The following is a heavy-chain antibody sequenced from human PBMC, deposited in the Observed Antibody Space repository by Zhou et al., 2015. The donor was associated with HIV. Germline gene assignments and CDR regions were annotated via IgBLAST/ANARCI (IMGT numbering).Heavy chain of an antibody. V-gene: IGHV1-69*01. CDR1: GDSFASYA. Sequence: VQLVQSGAEVKKPGSSVKVSCEASGDSFASYAISWMRQAPGQGLEWMGVIIPVFGTLNYAQMFQDRLTLSVDESTGTAYMELSSLRSDDTAVYYCARGCSGTDCYYLGRQPFDPWGQGTLVTVSS. D-gene: IGHD3-10*01. CDR3: ARGCSGTDCYYLGRQPFDP. J-gene: IGHJ5*02. CDR2: IIPVFGTL.